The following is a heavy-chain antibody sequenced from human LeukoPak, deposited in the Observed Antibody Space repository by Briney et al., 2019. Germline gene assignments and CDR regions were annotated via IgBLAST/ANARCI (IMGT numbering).Heavy chain of an antibody. Sequence: GGSLRLSCAASGFTFSSYAMSWVRQAPGKGLEWVSGISGNGGSTYYADSVKGRFTISRDNSKNTLYLQMNSLRAEDTAVYYCAKDAPSGYYYGYLFDYWGQGTLVTVSS. CDR2: ISGNGGST. D-gene: IGHD5-18*01. J-gene: IGHJ4*02. V-gene: IGHV3-23*01. CDR3: AKDAPSGYYYGYLFDY. CDR1: GFTFSSYA.